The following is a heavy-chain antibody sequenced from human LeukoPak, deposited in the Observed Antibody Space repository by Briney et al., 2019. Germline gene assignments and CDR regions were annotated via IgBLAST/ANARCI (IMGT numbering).Heavy chain of an antibody. Sequence: SETLSLTCTVSGGSISSFYWSWIRQPPGKGLEWIGYVFYSGSTNYKPSLQSRVTISLDTSKNQFSLNLSSVTAADTAVYYCARSASSTSRSAFDIWGQGTRVTASS. V-gene: IGHV4-59*08. CDR3: ARSASSTSRSAFDI. CDR1: GGSISSFY. J-gene: IGHJ3*02. CDR2: VFYSGST.